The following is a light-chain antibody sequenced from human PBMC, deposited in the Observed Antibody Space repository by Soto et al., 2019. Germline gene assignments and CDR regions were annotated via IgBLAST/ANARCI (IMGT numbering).Light chain of an antibody. CDR1: SSDVGGYNY. CDR2: EVS. V-gene: IGLV2-14*01. J-gene: IGLJ1*01. Sequence: QSALTQPASVSGSPGQSITISCTGTSSDVGGYNYVSWYQQHPGKAPKLMIYEVSNRPSGVSNRFSGSKSDNTASLTISGLQAEDEADYSCSSYTSSSTLLYVFGTGTKLTVL. CDR3: SSYTSSSTLLYV.